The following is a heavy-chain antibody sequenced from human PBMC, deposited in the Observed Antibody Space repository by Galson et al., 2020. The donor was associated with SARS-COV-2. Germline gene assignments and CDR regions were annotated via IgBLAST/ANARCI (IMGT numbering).Heavy chain of an antibody. CDR3: AVLPYPYYAMDV. J-gene: IGHJ6*02. Sequence: SETLSLTCTVSGGSVSSGSYYWTWIRQPAGKGLEWIERFYTSGTTDYNPSLKSRVTISVDTSKNQFSLKLTSVTAADTAVYYCAVLPYPYYAMDVWGQGTTVTVSS. V-gene: IGHV4-61*02. CDR1: GGSVSSGSYY. CDR2: FYTSGTT.